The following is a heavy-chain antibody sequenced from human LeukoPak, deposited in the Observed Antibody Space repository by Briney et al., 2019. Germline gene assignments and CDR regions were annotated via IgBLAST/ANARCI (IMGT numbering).Heavy chain of an antibody. CDR3: AREYDYGLPYYFDY. D-gene: IGHD4-17*01. CDR1: GGTFSSYG. V-gene: IGHV1-18*01. CDR2: ISAYNGNT. J-gene: IGHJ4*02. Sequence: ASVKVSCKASGGTFSSYGISWVRQAPGQGLEWMGWISAYNGNTNYAQKLQGRVTMTTDTSTSTAYMELRSLRSDDTAVYYCAREYDYGLPYYFDYWGQGTLVTVSS.